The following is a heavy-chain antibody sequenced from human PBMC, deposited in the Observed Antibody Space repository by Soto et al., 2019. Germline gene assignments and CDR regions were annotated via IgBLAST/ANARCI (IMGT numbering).Heavy chain of an antibody. CDR3: TRALEPEAANYDFWSGYIRGGYYFDY. J-gene: IGHJ4*02. Sequence: PGGSLRLSCAASGFTVSSSYMSWVRQAPGKGLEWVGFIRSKAYGGTTEYAASVKGRFTISRDDSKSIAYLQMNSLKTEDTAVYYCTRALEPEAANYDFWSGYIRGGYYFDYWGQGTLVTVSS. D-gene: IGHD3-3*01. V-gene: IGHV3-49*04. CDR1: GFTVSSSY. CDR2: IRSKAYGGTT.